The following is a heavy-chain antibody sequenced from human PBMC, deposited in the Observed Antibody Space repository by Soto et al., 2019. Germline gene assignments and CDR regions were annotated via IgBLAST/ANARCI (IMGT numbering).Heavy chain of an antibody. V-gene: IGHV4-39*02. CDR2: IYYSGST. J-gene: IGHJ5*02. CDR3: AKDPSPRYCTNGVCPLNWFDP. Sequence: PSETLSLTCTVSGGSISSSSYYWGWIRQPPGKGLEWIGSIYYSGSTYYNPSLKSRVTISVDTSKNQFSLKLSSVTAADTAVYYCAKDPSPRYCTNGVCPLNWFDPWGQGTQVTVSS. CDR1: GGSISSSSYY. D-gene: IGHD2-8*01.